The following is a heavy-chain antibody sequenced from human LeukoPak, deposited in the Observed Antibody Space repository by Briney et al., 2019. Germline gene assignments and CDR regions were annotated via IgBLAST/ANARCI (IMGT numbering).Heavy chain of an antibody. Sequence: GGSLRLSCAASGFIFSSHSMNWLRQAPGKGLEWLSYISGSSTSGSSSFIYYADSVNGRFTISRDNAKNSLYLQMKGLRVEDTAVYYCARDWAMIDWGQGTLVTVSS. CDR1: GFIFSSHS. V-gene: IGHV3-48*01. J-gene: IGHJ4*02. D-gene: IGHD5-12*01. CDR2: ISGSSTSGSSSFI. CDR3: ARDWAMID.